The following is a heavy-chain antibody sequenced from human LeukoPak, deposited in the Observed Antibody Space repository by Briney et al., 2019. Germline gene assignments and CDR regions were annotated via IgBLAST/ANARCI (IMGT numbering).Heavy chain of an antibody. CDR2: VYYSGNT. J-gene: IGHJ3*02. V-gene: IGHV4-59*01. CDR3: ARDTRDAFDI. Sequence: SEALSLTCTVSGGSISGFYWNWIRQPPGKGLEWIGYVYYSGNTNYNPSLKSRVTISLDTSKNQFSLKLRSVTAADTAVYYCARDTRDAFDIWGQGTMVTVPS. CDR1: GGSISGFY.